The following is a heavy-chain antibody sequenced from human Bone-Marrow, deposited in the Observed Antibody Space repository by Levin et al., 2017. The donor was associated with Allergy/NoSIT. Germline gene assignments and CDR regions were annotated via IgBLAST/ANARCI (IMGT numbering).Heavy chain of an antibody. CDR1: RFNFDTYV. J-gene: IGHJ4*02. V-gene: IGHV3-23*01. CDR2: IDGSGSNT. Sequence: GGSLRPSCEVSRFNFDTYVMSWVRQVPGKGLQWVSAIDGSGSNTYYADTVKGRFTISRDNSKNTVFLQMNSLRAEDTAIYYCARDLYDSRGDFRRGDYWGQGTLVTVSS. D-gene: IGHD3-22*01. CDR3: ARDLYDSRGDFRRGDY.